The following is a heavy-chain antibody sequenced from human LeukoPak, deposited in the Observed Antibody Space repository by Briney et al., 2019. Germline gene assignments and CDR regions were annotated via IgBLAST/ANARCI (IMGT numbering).Heavy chain of an antibody. CDR1: GFTFSSYG. J-gene: IGHJ6*02. CDR3: AKDCVGSGVYYYYGMDV. Sequence: GGSLRLSCAASGFTFSSYGMHWVRQAPGKGLEWVAVISYDGSNKYYADSVKGRFTISRDNSKNTLYLQMNSLRAEDTAVYYYAKDCVGSGVYYYYGMDVWGQGTTVTVSS. D-gene: IGHD1-26*01. CDR2: ISYDGSNK. V-gene: IGHV3-30*18.